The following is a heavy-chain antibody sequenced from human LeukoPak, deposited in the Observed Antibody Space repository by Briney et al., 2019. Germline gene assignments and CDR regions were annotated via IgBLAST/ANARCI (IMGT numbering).Heavy chain of an antibody. D-gene: IGHD2-2*02. CDR2: ISGSGGST. V-gene: IGHV3-23*01. J-gene: IGHJ4*02. CDR3: AKPSTVVPAAIGVDY. Sequence: PGGSLRLSCAASGFTFSSYAMSWVRQAPGKGLEWVSAISGSGGSTYYADSVKGRFTISRDNSKNTLYLQMNSLRAEDTAVYYCAKPSTVVPAAIGVDYWGQGTLVTVSS. CDR1: GFTFSSYA.